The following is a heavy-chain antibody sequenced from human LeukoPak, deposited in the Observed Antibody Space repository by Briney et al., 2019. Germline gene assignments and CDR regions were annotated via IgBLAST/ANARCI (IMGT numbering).Heavy chain of an antibody. CDR3: ARDLRVGPGTGVGY. J-gene: IGHJ4*02. V-gene: IGHV4-34*01. D-gene: IGHD1-26*01. CDR1: GGSFSGYY. Sequence: SETLSLTCAVYGGSFSGYYWSWIRQPPGKGLEWIGEINHSGSTNYNPSLKSRVTISVDTSKNQFSLKLSSVTAADTAVYYCARDLRVGPGTGVGYWGQGTLVTVSS. CDR2: INHSGST.